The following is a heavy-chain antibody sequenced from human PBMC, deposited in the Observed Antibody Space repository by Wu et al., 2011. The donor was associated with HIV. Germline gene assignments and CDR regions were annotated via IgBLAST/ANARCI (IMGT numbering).Heavy chain of an antibody. CDR2: IIPIFGTT. J-gene: IGHJ4*02. Sequence: QVQLVQSGAEVQKPGSSVKVSCKASGGTFSSYAISWVRQAPGQGLEWMGRIIPIFGTTNYAQKFQGRVTITADNMELSSLRYEDTAVYYCALRTRAGSGSDYWGQGT. CDR3: ALRTRAGSGSDY. V-gene: IGHV1-69*14. CDR1: GGTFSSYA. D-gene: IGHD3-10*01.